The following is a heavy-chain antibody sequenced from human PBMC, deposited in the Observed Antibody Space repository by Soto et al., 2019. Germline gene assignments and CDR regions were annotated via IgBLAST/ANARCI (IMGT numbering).Heavy chain of an antibody. CDR2: IYYSGST. J-gene: IGHJ6*02. CDR1: GGSISSYY. CDR3: ARGELRYFDWLPYYYYGMDV. D-gene: IGHD3-9*01. V-gene: IGHV4-59*01. Sequence: SETLSLTCTVSGGSISSYYWSWIRQPPGKGLEWIGYIYYSGSTNYNPSLKSRVTIPVDTSKNQFSLKLSSVTAADTAVYYCARGELRYFDWLPYYYYGMDVWGQGTTVTVSS.